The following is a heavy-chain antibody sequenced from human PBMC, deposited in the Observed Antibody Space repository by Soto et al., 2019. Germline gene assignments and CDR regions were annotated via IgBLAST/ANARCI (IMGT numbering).Heavy chain of an antibody. CDR2: IIPIFGTA. J-gene: IGHJ6*02. Sequence: QVQLVQSGAEVKKPGSSVKVSCKASGGTFSSYAISWVRHAPGQGLEWMGGIIPIFGTANYAQKFQGRVTIPAEESTSRAYMELSSLRSEDTAVYYCARDYYYYSSGYDVVDYYGMDVWGQGTTVTVSS. CDR3: ARDYYYYSSGYDVVDYYGMDV. D-gene: IGHD3-22*01. V-gene: IGHV1-69*01. CDR1: GGTFSSYA.